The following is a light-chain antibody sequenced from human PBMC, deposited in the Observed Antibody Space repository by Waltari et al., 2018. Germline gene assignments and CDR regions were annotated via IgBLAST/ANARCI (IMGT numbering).Light chain of an antibody. CDR3: SSFTTSGTYV. V-gene: IGLV2-14*03. J-gene: IGLJ1*01. CDR2: DVN. CDR1: SSDVVAYHF. Sequence: QSALTQPASVSGSPGQSIAISCAGTSSDVVAYHFVSWYQQHPGKAPKLMIYDVNERPSGVSDRFSGSKSGNTASLTISGLQAEDETDYYCSSFTTSGTYVFGTGTKVTVL.